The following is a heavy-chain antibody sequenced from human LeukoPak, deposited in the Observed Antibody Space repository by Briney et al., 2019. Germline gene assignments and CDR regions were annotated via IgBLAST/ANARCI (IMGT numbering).Heavy chain of an antibody. J-gene: IGHJ6*03. CDR1: GGSFSGYY. V-gene: IGHV4-34*01. Sequence: SETLSLTCAVYGGSFSGYYWSWIRQPPGKGLEWIGEINHSGSTNYNPSLKSRVTISVDTSKNQFSLKLSSVTAADTAVYYCARGLMSMVRGVITYYYYYYMDVWGKGTTVTVSS. D-gene: IGHD3-10*01. CDR3: ARGLMSMVRGVITYYYYYYMDV. CDR2: INHSGST.